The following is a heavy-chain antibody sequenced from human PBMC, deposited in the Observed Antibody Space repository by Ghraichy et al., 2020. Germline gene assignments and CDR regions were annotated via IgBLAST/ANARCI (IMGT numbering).Heavy chain of an antibody. CDR1: GFTFSNYW. J-gene: IGHJ4*02. Sequence: GGSLRLSCVASGFTFSNYWMHWVRQAPGKGLVWVSRINGDGSRASYADSVKGRFTISRDNAKNTLYLQMNSLRAEDTAVYYCARENYQLLNDYWGQGTLVTVSS. CDR2: INGDGSRA. CDR3: ARENYQLLNDY. D-gene: IGHD2-2*01. V-gene: IGHV3-74*01.